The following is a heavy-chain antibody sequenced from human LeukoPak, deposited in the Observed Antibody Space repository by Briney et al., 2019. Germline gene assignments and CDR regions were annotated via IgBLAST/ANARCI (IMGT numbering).Heavy chain of an antibody. CDR3: AKDVTPRRLWSGYPPAGPFDY. CDR1: GFTFSSYA. Sequence: GGSLRLSCAASGFTFSSYAMSWVRQAPGKGLEWVSAISGSGGSTYYADSVKGRFTISRDNSKNTLYLQMNSLRAEDTALYYCAKDVTPRRLWSGYPPAGPFDYWGQGTLVTVSS. V-gene: IGHV3-23*01. CDR2: ISGSGGST. J-gene: IGHJ4*02. D-gene: IGHD3-3*01.